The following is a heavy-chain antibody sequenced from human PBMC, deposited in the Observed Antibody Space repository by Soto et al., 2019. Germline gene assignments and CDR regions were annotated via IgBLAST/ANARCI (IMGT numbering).Heavy chain of an antibody. Sequence: GGSLRLSCASSGFTFSSYAIHWVRQAPVKGLEWVAVISYDGSNKYYADSVKGRFTISRDNSKNTLYLQMNSLRAEDTAVYYRARGRGRAVARTAFDIWGQGTMVTVSS. V-gene: IGHV3-30-3*01. CDR3: ARGRGRAVARTAFDI. D-gene: IGHD6-19*01. J-gene: IGHJ3*02. CDR1: GFTFSSYA. CDR2: ISYDGSNK.